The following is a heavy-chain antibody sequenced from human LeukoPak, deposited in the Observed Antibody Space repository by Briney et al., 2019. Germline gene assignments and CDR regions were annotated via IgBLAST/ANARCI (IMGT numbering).Heavy chain of an antibody. J-gene: IGHJ4*02. CDR2: IYSGGST. Sequence: PGGSLRLSCAASGFTVSRNYMSWVRQAPGEGLKWVSVIYSGGSTYYADSVKGRFTISRDNVKNTLYLQMNSLRVEDTAVYYCARDGSSGWSGIDYWGQGTLVTVSS. D-gene: IGHD6-19*01. CDR3: ARDGSSGWSGIDY. CDR1: GFTVSRNY. V-gene: IGHV3-66*02.